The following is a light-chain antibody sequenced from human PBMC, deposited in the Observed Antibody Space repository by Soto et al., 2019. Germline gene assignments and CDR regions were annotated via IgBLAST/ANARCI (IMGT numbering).Light chain of an antibody. CDR1: SSDVGNYNL. Sequence: QSALTQPASVSGSPGQSITISCTGTSSDVGNYNLVSWYQQHPGKATKLMIYEVSKRPSGVSNRFSGSKSGDTASLTISGLQTEDEADYYCCSYAGNTTWVFGGGTKLTVL. J-gene: IGLJ3*02. V-gene: IGLV2-23*02. CDR2: EVS. CDR3: CSYAGNTTWV.